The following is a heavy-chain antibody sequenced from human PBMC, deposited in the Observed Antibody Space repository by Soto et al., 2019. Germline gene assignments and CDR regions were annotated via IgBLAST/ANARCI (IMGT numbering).Heavy chain of an antibody. CDR2: IWYDGTKR. D-gene: IGHD6-19*01. Sequence: QVQLVESGGGVFQSGRSLTLSCAASGFSLRTSGMHWLRRAPGKGLEWVGFIWYDGTKRFYANSVKGRSTISKDNSNNILYLQMSGLRAEDTAVYYCARDVVTAVAGSVHCFDPWGQGTLVTVSS. CDR1: GFSLRTSG. V-gene: IGHV3-33*01. J-gene: IGHJ5*02. CDR3: ARDVVTAVAGSVHCFDP.